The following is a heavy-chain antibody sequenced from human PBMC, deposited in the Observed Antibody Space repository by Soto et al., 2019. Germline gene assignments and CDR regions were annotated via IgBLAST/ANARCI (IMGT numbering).Heavy chain of an antibody. CDR1: GDSISSSNYY. CDR3: ARHGAWAPLDY. CDR2: MYYSGST. Sequence: QLQLQESGPGLVKPSETLSLTCTVSGDSISSSNYYWGWIRQPPGKGLEWIVGMYYSGSTFYNSSLKSRVTISVDTSKNQFSLKVSSVTAADTAVYYCARHGAWAPLDYWGQGTLVTVSS. V-gene: IGHV4-39*01. J-gene: IGHJ4*02. D-gene: IGHD3-16*01.